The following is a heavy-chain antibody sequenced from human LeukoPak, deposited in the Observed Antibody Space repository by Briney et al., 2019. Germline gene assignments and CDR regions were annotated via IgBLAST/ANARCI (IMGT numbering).Heavy chain of an antibody. Sequence: PGGSLRLSYAASGFTFSSFGMNWVRQAPGKGLEWVAVISSDGRAKYYADSVKGRFTISRDNSKKTVYLQMNSLGEDDTAVYYCAKDRDLSDSSTYSVHWGQGTLVTVSS. CDR2: ISSDGRAK. D-gene: IGHD3-22*01. CDR1: GFTFSSFG. V-gene: IGHV3-30*18. CDR3: AKDRDLSDSSTYSVH. J-gene: IGHJ4*02.